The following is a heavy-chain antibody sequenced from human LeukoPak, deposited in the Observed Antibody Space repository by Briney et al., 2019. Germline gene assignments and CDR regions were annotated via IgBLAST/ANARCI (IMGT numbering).Heavy chain of an antibody. J-gene: IGHJ6*02. V-gene: IGHV4-59*08. Sequence: SEALSLTCTVSGGSISSYYWSWIRQPPGKGLEWIGYIYYSGSTNYNPSLKSRVTISVDTSKNQFSLKLSSVTAADTAVYYCARLRYYDFWSGYDYYYGMDVWGQGTTVTVSS. CDR3: ARLRYYDFWSGYDYYYGMDV. CDR1: GGSISSYY. D-gene: IGHD3-3*01. CDR2: IYYSGST.